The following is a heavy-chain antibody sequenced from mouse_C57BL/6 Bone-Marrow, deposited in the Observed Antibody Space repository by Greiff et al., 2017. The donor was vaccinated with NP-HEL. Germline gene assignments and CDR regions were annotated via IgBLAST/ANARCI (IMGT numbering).Heavy chain of an antibody. CDR3: ARRYYGSSYDY. D-gene: IGHD1-1*01. V-gene: IGHV1-59*01. CDR2: IDPSDSYT. CDR1: GYTFTSYC. Sequence: QVKLLQSGAELVKPGTSVKLSCKVSGYTFTSYCMHWVKQRPGQGLEWIGVIDPSDSYTNYNQKFKGKATLTVDTSSSTAYMQLSSLTSEDSAVYYCARRYYGSSYDYWGQGTTLTVSS. J-gene: IGHJ2*01.